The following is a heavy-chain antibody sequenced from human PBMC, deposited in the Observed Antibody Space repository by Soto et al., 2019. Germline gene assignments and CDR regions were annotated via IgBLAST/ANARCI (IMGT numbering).Heavy chain of an antibody. V-gene: IGHV1-18*01. CDR2: ISPYNGNT. CDR1: GYTFTGYG. J-gene: IGHJ4*02. D-gene: IGHD6-19*01. CDR3: ARDRIAVAGNFDY. Sequence: GASVKVSCKASGYTFTGYGISWVRQAPGQGLEWMGLISPYNGNTSYAQKFQGRVTMTTDTSTSTAYMELRSLRSDDTAVYYCARDRIAVAGNFDYWGQGTLVTVSS.